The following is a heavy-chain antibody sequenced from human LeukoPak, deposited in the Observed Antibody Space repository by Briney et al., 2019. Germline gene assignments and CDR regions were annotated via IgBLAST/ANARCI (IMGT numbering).Heavy chain of an antibody. D-gene: IGHD3-9*01. Sequence: SQTLSLTCTVSGGSISSGAYYWSWIRQHPGKGPEWIGNIFYSGNTYYNPSLKSRVTISVDTSKNQFSLKLSSVTAADTAVYYCARTNVLRYFDWLQTSSVGVGDWFDHWGQGTLVTVSS. J-gene: IGHJ5*02. CDR1: GGSISSGAYY. V-gene: IGHV4-31*03. CDR3: ARTNVLRYFDWLQTSSVGVGDWFDH. CDR2: IFYSGNT.